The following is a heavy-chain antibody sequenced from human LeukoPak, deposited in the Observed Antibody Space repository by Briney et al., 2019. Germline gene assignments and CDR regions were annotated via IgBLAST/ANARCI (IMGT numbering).Heavy chain of an antibody. D-gene: IGHD2-2*01. Sequence: GGSLRLSCAASGFTFSSYSMNWVRQAPGKGLEWVSSISSSSSYIYYADSVKGRFTIPRDNAKNSLYLQMNSLRAEDTAVYYCARDLLVVPAAKDYWGQGTLVTVSS. V-gene: IGHV3-21*01. J-gene: IGHJ4*02. CDR3: ARDLLVVPAAKDY. CDR2: ISSSSSYI. CDR1: GFTFSSYS.